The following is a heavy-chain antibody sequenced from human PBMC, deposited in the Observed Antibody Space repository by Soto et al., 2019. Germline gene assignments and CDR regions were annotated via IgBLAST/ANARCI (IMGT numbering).Heavy chain of an antibody. CDR3: ARLPDYGHYSIAY. CDR2: IYYSGST. V-gene: IGHV4-31*03. Sequence: PSETLSLTCTVSGGSISSGGYYWSWIRQHPGKGLEWIGYIYYSGSTYYNPSLKSRVTISVDTSKNQFSLKLSSVTAADTAVYYCARLPDYGHYSIAYWGQGTLVTVSS. J-gene: IGHJ4*02. D-gene: IGHD4-17*01. CDR1: GGSISSGGYY.